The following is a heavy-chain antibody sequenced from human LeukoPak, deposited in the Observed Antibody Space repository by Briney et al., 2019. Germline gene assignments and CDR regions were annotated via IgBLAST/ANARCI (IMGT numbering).Heavy chain of an antibody. V-gene: IGHV3-30-3*01. CDR2: ISYDGSNK. J-gene: IGHJ5*02. CDR1: GFTFSSYA. CDR3: ARGGEVRGVIVSLSWFDP. Sequence: PGGSLRLSCAASGFTFSSYAMHWVRQAPGKGLEWVAVISYDGSNKYYADSVKGRFTISRDNSKNTLYLQMNSLRAEDTAVYYCARGGEVRGVIVSLSWFDPWGQGTLVTVSS. D-gene: IGHD3-10*01.